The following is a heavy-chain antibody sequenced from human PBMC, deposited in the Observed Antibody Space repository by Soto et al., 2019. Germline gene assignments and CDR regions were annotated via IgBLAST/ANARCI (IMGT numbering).Heavy chain of an antibody. CDR2: ISAYNGNT. J-gene: IGHJ5*02. V-gene: IGHV1-18*01. CDR1: GYTFTSYG. CDR3: ARGGYSSGWNNWFDP. Sequence: ASVKVSCKASGYTFTSYGISWVRQAPGQGLEWMGWISAYNGNTNYAQKLQGRVTMTTDTSTSTAYMGLRSLRSDDTAVYYCARGGYSSGWNNWFDPWGQGTLVTVSS. D-gene: IGHD6-19*01.